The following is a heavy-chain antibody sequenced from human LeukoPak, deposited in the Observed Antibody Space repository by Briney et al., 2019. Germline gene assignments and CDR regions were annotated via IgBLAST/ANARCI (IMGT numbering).Heavy chain of an antibody. CDR3: ASTGTTQERWRIDY. Sequence: SVKVSCKASGGTFSSYAISWVRQAPGQGLEWMGGIIPIFGTANYAQKFQGRVTITTDESTSTAYMELSSLRSEDTAVYYCASTGTTQERWRIDYWGQGTLVTVSS. CDR1: GGTFSSYA. D-gene: IGHD1-7*01. CDR2: IIPIFGTA. J-gene: IGHJ4*02. V-gene: IGHV1-69*05.